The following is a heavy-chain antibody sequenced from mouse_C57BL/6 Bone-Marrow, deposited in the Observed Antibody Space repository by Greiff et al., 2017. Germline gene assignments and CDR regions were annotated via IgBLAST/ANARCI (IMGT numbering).Heavy chain of an antibody. CDR3: TAYSFYWYFDV. D-gene: IGHD2-12*01. CDR1: GFNIKDDY. CDR2: IDPENGDT. Sequence: EVQLVESGAELVRPGASVKLSCTASGFNIKDDYMHWVKQRPEQGLEWIGWIDPENGDTEYASKFQGKATITADTSSNTAYLQLSSLTSEDTAVYYCTAYSFYWYFDVWGTGTTVTVSS. V-gene: IGHV14-4*01. J-gene: IGHJ1*03.